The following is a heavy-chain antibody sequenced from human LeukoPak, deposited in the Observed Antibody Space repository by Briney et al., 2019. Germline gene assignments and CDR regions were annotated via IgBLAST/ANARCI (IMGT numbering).Heavy chain of an antibody. CDR3: ARDHPRWARPGEKGFDY. V-gene: IGHV3-7*01. D-gene: IGHD6-6*01. J-gene: IGHJ4*02. CDR1: GFTFGTYW. Sequence: PGGSLRLSCAASGFTFGTYWMTWVRQAPGKGLQWVANIKQDGSEEYYVDSVKGRFTISRDNAKNSLYLQMNSLRAEDTAVYYCARDHPRWARPGEKGFDYWGQGTLVTVSS. CDR2: IKQDGSEE.